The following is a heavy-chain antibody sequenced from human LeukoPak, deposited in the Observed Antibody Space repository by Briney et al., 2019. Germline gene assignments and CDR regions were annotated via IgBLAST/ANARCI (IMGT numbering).Heavy chain of an antibody. J-gene: IGHJ1*01. CDR3: AREAQYCSGGRCYGGYFQH. CDR1: GGSFSGYY. D-gene: IGHD2-15*01. CDR2: INHSEAT. Sequence: SETLSLTCAVHGGSFSGYYWSWIRQPPGKGLEWIGEINHSEATDYNPSFKSRATILVDTSKNQFSLKLSSVTAADTAVYYCAREAQYCSGGRCYGGYFQHWGQGTLVTVSS. V-gene: IGHV4-34*01.